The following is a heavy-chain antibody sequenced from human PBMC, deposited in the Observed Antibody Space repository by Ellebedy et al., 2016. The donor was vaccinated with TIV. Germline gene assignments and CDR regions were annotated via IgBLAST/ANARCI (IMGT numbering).Heavy chain of an antibody. J-gene: IGHJ3*02. D-gene: IGHD3-10*01. V-gene: IGHV3-23*01. Sequence: GESLKISCTVSGFTLSAYNMNWVRQAPGKGLEWVSAISGSGGSTYYADSVKGRFTISRDNSKNTLYLQMNSLRAEDTAVYYCAKDIGIWFGDLDAFDIWGQGTMVTVSS. CDR3: AKDIGIWFGDLDAFDI. CDR2: ISGSGGST. CDR1: GFTLSAYN.